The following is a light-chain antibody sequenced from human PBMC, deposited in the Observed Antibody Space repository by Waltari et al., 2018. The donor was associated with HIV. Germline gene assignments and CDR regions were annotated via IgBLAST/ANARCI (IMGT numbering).Light chain of an antibody. CDR2: GVS. Sequence: QSALTQPASVSGSPGQSITIPCTGTSSDIGGYDYVSRYQQHPGKAPKLMIYGVSSRPSGVSNRFSGSRSGNTASLTISGLQAEDEADYYCSAYTSISTLAVFGGGTKLTVL. CDR3: SAYTSISTLAV. V-gene: IGLV2-14*01. CDR1: SSDIGGYDY. J-gene: IGLJ2*01.